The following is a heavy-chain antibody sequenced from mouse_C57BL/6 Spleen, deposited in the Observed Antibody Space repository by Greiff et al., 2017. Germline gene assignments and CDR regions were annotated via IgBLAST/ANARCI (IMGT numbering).Heavy chain of an antibody. CDR2: IRSKSSNYAT. Sequence: DVQLVESGGGLVQPKGSLKLSCAASGFTFNTYAMYWVRQAPGKGLEWVARIRSKSSNYATYYADSVQVRFSISSDDSQSMLYLQMNNLKTEDTAMYYCVRGPYYDYGGYFDVWGTETTVTVSS. D-gene: IGHD2-4*01. CDR3: VRGPYYDYGGYFDV. V-gene: IGHV10-3*01. J-gene: IGHJ1*03. CDR1: GFTFNTYA.